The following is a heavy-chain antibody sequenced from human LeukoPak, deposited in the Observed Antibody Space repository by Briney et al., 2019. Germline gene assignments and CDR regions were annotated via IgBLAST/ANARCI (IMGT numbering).Heavy chain of an antibody. CDR2: IYYSGST. CDR3: ARALWFGEGGAFDI. D-gene: IGHD3-10*01. CDR1: GGSISSYY. Sequence: SETLSLTCTVSGGSISSYYWSWIRQPPGKGLEWIGYIYYSGSTNYNPSLKSRVTISVDTSKNQFSLKLSSVTAADTAVYYCARALWFGEGGAFDIWGQGTMVTVSS. J-gene: IGHJ3*02. V-gene: IGHV4-59*01.